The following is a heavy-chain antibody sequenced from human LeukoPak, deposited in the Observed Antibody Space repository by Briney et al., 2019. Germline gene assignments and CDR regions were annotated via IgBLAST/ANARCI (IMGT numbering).Heavy chain of an antibody. CDR1: GYTFASYY. V-gene: IGHV1-46*01. CDR3: ARDDRRYFDWRRYYYGMDV. D-gene: IGHD3-9*01. J-gene: IGHJ6*02. CDR2: INRSGGST. Sequence: ASVKVSCKASGYTFASYYMHWVRQAPGQGLECMGIINRSGGSTSYAQKFQGRVTMTRDTSTSTVYMELSSLRSEDTAVYYCARDDRRYFDWRRYYYGMDVWGQGTTVTVSS.